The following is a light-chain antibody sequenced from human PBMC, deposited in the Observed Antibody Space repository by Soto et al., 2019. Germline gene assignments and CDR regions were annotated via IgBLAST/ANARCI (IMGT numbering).Light chain of an antibody. CDR1: SSDVGSYNF. J-gene: IGLJ2*01. CDR3: CSYAATTTWV. CDR2: EGN. Sequence: QSALTQPASVSGSPGQSITISCTGTSSDVGSYNFVSCYQQPPGKAPTLMIYEGNKRPSVVANRFSGSKSANTASLTIPERKAEEEVDYSCCSYAATTTWVFGGGTKLTVL. V-gene: IGLV2-23*01.